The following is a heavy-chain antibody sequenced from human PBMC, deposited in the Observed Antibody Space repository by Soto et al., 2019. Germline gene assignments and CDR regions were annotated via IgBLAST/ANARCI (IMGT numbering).Heavy chain of an antibody. Sequence: SETLSLTCTVSGGSISSYYWSWIRQPPGKGLEWIGYIYYSGSTNYNPSLKSRVTISVDTSKNQFSLKLSSVTAADTAVYYCARDGEPEDYFDYWGQGTLVTVSS. D-gene: IGHD1-26*01. J-gene: IGHJ4*02. CDR3: ARDGEPEDYFDY. CDR2: IYYSGST. V-gene: IGHV4-59*12. CDR1: GGSISSYY.